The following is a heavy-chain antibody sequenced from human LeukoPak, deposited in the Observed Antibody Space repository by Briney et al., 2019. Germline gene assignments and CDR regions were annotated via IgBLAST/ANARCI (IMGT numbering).Heavy chain of an antibody. CDR1: GYTFTSYD. CDR2: MNPNSSNT. CDR3: ARGSYYCSGGSCYPLEY. Sequence: ASVKVSCKASGYTFTSYDINWVRQATGQGLEWMGWMNPNSSNTGHAQKFQGRVTITRNTSISTAYMVLSSLRSEDTAVYYCARGSYYCSGGSCYPLEYWGQGTLVTVSS. V-gene: IGHV1-8*03. D-gene: IGHD2-15*01. J-gene: IGHJ4*02.